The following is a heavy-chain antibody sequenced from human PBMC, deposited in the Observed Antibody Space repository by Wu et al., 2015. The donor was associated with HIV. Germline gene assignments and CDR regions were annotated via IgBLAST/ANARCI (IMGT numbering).Heavy chain of an antibody. J-gene: IGHJ5*02. CDR2: IVVGSGNA. CDR1: GFTFTSSA. CDR3: ARASMVRGVTNWFDP. Sequence: QMQLVQSGPEVKKPGTSVKVSCKASGFTFTSSAMQWVRQARGQRLEWIGWIVVGSGNANYAQKFQERVTITRDMSTSTAYMELSRLRSDDTAVYYCARASMVRGVTNWFDPWGQGTLVTVSS. D-gene: IGHD3-10*01. V-gene: IGHV1-58*02.